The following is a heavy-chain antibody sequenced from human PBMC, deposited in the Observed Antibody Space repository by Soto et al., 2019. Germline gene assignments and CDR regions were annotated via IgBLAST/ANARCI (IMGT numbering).Heavy chain of an antibody. CDR1: GYTFTSYD. CDR2: MNPNSGNT. J-gene: IGHJ4*02. CDR3: ARTLYGDNVDY. V-gene: IGHV1-8*01. Sequence: QVQLVQSGAEVKKPGASVKVSCKASGYTFTSYDINWVRQATGQGLAWMGWMNPNSGNTGYAQKFQGTVTMTRNTSISTAYMGRSSLRSEDTAVYNCARTLYGDNVDYWGQGTLVTVSS. D-gene: IGHD4-17*01.